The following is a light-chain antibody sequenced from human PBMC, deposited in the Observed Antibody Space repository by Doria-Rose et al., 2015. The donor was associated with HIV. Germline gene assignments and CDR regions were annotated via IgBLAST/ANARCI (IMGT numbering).Light chain of an antibody. J-gene: IGKJ1*01. CDR1: QSFSSTY. CDR3: HQYGTSWT. CDR2: DGS. V-gene: IGKV3-20*01. Sequence: DIVMTQTPGTLPLSPGERATLSCRASQSFSSTYLAWYQQKPGQAPSLLIYDGSTRATGIPDRFSASGSGTDFTLTINRLKPEDFALYYCHQYGTSWTFGQGTKVEI.